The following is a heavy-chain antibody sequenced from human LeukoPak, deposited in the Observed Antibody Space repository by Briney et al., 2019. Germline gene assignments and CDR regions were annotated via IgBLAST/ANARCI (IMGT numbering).Heavy chain of an antibody. Sequence: GASVKVSCKASGYTFTGYYMHWVRQAPGQGHEWMGWINPNSGGTNYAQKFQGRVTMTRDTSISTAYMELSRLRSDDTAVYYCARAYEGEIVATIHWGQGTLVTVSS. CDR1: GYTFTGYY. V-gene: IGHV1-2*02. CDR2: INPNSGGT. D-gene: IGHD5-12*01. CDR3: ARAYEGEIVATIH. J-gene: IGHJ4*02.